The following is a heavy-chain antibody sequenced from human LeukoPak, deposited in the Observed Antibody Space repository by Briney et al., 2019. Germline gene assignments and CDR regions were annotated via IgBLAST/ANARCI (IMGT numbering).Heavy chain of an antibody. CDR2: IYYSGST. CDR1: GGSISSYY. J-gene: IGHJ4*02. CDR3: ASQTKSPSYYFDY. V-gene: IGHV4-59*01. Sequence: SETLSLTCTVSGGSISSYYWSWIRQPPGKGLEWIGYIYYSGSTNYNPSLKSRVTISVDTSKNQFSLKLSSVTAADTAVYYCASQTKSPSYYFDYWGQGTLVTVSS.